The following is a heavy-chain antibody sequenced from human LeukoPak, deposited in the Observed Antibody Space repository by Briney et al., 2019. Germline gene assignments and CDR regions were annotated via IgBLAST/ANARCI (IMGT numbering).Heavy chain of an antibody. CDR3: ARANAMDV. Sequence: GGSLRLPCAASGFTFSNHWMTWVRQAPGKGPEWVANINQDGSERYYVDAVKGRFTISRDNAKNSLYLQMNSLRLEDTALYYCARANAMDVWGQGTTVTVSS. CDR1: GFTFSNHW. CDR2: INQDGSER. V-gene: IGHV3-7*04. J-gene: IGHJ6*02.